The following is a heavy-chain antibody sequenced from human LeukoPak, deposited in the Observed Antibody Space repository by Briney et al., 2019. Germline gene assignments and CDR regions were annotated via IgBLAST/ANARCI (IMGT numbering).Heavy chain of an antibody. D-gene: IGHD2-2*02. CDR2: IYTSGST. J-gene: IGHJ4*02. CDR3: PGDVPAAIPPESYFDY. CDR1: GGSISSYY. V-gene: IGHV4-4*07. Sequence: SETLSLTCTVSGGSISSYYWSWIRQPAGKGLEWIGRIYTSGSTNYNPSLKSRVTMSVDTSKNQFSLKLSSATAADTPVYTCPGDVPAAIPPESYFDYWGQGTLVTVSS.